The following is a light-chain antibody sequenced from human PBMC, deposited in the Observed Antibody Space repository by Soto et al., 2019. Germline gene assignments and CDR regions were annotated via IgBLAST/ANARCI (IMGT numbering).Light chain of an antibody. J-gene: IGLJ1*01. CDR2: DVS. CDR1: SSDVGAYNF. Sequence: QAVLTQPASVSGSPVLTITISCTGTSSDVGAYNFVSWYQQHPDKAPKLMIFDVSNRPSGVSNRFSGSKSGNTASLTISGLQSEDEAEYYCGSYTTSSNYVFGTGTKVTVL. CDR3: GSYTTSSNYV. V-gene: IGLV2-14*03.